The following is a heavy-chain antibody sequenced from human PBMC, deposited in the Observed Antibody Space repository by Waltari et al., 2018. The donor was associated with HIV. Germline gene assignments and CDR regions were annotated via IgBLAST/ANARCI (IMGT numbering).Heavy chain of an antibody. V-gene: IGHV4-34*01. D-gene: IGHD1-20*01. J-gene: IGHJ4*02. CDR1: GECFSGYY. CDR2: INDSGSP. CDR3: ARGPRDNLDY. Sequence: QVQLRQWGAGLLEASEDPTLHGPVHGECFSGYYCSCIRHSTGKGLQWLGDINDSGSPNYNMSLKSRLTISLDTSQKQFSLKLSSLTAADAAVYYCARGPRDNLDYWGQGTLVAVSS.